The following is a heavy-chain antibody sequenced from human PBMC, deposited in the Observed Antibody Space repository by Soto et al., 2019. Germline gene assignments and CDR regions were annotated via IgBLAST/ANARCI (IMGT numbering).Heavy chain of an antibody. CDR2: IYSGGDT. J-gene: IGHJ4*02. V-gene: IGHV3-66*01. Sequence: GGSLRLSCAASGFTVSSNFMSWVRQAPGKGLEWVSVIYSGGDTYYVDSVKGRFTISRDNSKNTLYLQMYTLRAEDTAMYYCSRSTMIGLLSHWGQGTLVTVSS. D-gene: IGHD3-22*01. CDR3: SRSTMIGLLSH. CDR1: GFTVSSNF.